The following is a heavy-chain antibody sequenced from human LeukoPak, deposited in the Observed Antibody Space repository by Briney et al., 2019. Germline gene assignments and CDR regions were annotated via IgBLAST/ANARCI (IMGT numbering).Heavy chain of an antibody. D-gene: IGHD5-12*01. V-gene: IGHV4-59*08. Sequence: SETLSLTCTVSGVSISGYCWSWIRQPPGRGLEWIGLLYYSGSTIYNPSLKSRVTISADTSKNQFSLELSSVTAADTAVYYCARRASYSDYDRFFDFWGQGILVSVSS. CDR3: ARRASYSDYDRFFDF. CDR2: LYYSGST. J-gene: IGHJ4*02. CDR1: GVSISGYC.